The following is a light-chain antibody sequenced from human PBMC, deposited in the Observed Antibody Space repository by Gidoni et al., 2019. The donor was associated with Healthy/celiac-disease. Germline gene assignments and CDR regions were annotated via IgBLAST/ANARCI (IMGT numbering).Light chain of an antibody. Sequence: EIVLTQSPATLSLSPGERATLSCRASQSVSSYLAWYQQKPGQAPRLLIYAASNRATGIPARFSGSGSGTDFTLTISSLEPEDFAVYYCQQRSNWPRDTFGGGTKVEIK. CDR1: QSVSSY. J-gene: IGKJ4*01. V-gene: IGKV3-11*01. CDR3: QQRSNWPRDT. CDR2: AAS.